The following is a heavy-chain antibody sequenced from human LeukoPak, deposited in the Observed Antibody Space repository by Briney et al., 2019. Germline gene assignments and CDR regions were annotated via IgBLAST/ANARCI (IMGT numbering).Heavy chain of an antibody. Sequence: PGGSLRLSCAASDFSVCNAWMNWVRQAPGKGLEWVGRIKSHTDSGTADYTAPVKGRFTISRDDSKHTLYLQMKSRKDEDTGVYYCTTASPMYCSGIGYWGQGTLVTVSS. CDR2: IKSHTDSGTA. CDR3: TTASPMYCSGIGY. CDR1: DFSVCNAW. V-gene: IGHV3-15*01. D-gene: IGHD2-15*01. J-gene: IGHJ4*02.